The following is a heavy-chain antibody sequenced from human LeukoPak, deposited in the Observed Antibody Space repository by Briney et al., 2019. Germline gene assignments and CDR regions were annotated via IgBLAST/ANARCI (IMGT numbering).Heavy chain of an antibody. V-gene: IGHV3-7*01. CDR1: GFTFSSYW. J-gene: IGHJ4*02. CDR3: AREAFDSSFRFDY. Sequence: GGSLRLSCAASGFTFSSYWMSWVRQAPGKGLEWVANIKKDGSEKYYVDSVNGRFTISRDTAKTSLYLQMDSLRAEDTAVYYCAREAFDSSFRFDYWGQGTLVTVSS. D-gene: IGHD6-13*01. CDR2: IKKDGSEK.